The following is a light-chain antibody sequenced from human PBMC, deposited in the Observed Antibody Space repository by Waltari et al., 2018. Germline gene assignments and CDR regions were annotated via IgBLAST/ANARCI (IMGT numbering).Light chain of an antibody. CDR2: ENN. Sequence: SYELTQPPSVSVSPGQSARITCSGDALSMRYVFWYQRKSGQAPVLVIHENNKRPSGIPKRFSGSSSGTLATLTISGAQGDDEAVYYCYSKNFDGDQRVFGGGTKLTVL. J-gene: IGLJ3*02. V-gene: IGLV3-10*01. CDR1: ALSMRY. CDR3: YSKNFDGDQRV.